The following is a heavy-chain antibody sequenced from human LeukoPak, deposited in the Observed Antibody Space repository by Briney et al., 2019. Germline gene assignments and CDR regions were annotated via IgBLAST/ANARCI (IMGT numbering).Heavy chain of an antibody. CDR1: GYTFTSYA. CDR2: INTNTGNP. CDR3: ARMIAATPYYYYGMDV. D-gene: IGHD2-15*01. Sequence: ASVKVSCKASGYTFTSYAMNWVRQAPGQGLEWMGWINTNTGNPTYAQGFTGRFVFSLDTSVSTAYLQISSLKAEDTAVYYCARMIAATPYYYYGMDVWGQGTTVTVSS. V-gene: IGHV7-4-1*02. J-gene: IGHJ6*02.